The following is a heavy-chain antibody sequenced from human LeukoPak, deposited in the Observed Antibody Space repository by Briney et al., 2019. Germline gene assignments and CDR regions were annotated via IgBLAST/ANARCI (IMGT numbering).Heavy chain of an antibody. CDR1: GFTVSSNY. J-gene: IGHJ4*02. CDR2: IYSGGST. D-gene: IGHD3-22*01. V-gene: IGHV3-66*04. Sequence: GGSLRLSCAASGFTVSSNYMSWVRQAPGKGLEWVSLIYSGGSTYYADSVKGRFTISRDNSKNTLYLQMNSLRAEDTAVYYCAGLPAYYYDTSGFYFDYWGQGTLVTVSS. CDR3: AGLPAYYYDTSGFYFDY.